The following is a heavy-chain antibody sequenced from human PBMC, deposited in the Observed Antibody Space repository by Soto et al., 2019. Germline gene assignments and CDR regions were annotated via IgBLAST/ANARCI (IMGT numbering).Heavy chain of an antibody. CDR1: GDSVSSNSAA. J-gene: IGHJ4*02. CDR3: ARDGAVPGASFDY. D-gene: IGHD6-19*01. CDR2: TYYRSKWYN. V-gene: IGHV6-1*01. Sequence: SQTLSLTCAISGDSVSSNSAAWNWIRRSPSRGLEWLGRTYYRSKWYNDYAVFMRSRITINPDTSKNQFSLQLNSVTPEDTAVYYCARDGAVPGASFDYWGPGTLVTVSS.